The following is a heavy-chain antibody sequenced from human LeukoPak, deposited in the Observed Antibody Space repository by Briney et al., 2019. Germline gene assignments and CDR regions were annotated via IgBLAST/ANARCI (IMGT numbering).Heavy chain of an antibody. CDR2: INPNSGGT. D-gene: IGHD2-15*01. V-gene: IGHV1-2*02. J-gene: IGHJ4*02. Sequence: AASVKVSRKASGYTFTGYYMHWVRQAPGQGLEWMGWINPNSGGTNYAQKFQGRVTMTRDTSISTAYMELSSLRSEDTAVYYCATDRCSGGSCYRPVGFDYWGQGTLVTVSS. CDR1: GYTFTGYY. CDR3: ATDRCSGGSCYRPVGFDY.